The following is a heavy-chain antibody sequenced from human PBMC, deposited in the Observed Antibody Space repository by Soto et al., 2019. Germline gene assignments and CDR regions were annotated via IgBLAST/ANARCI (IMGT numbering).Heavy chain of an antibody. CDR3: AREKLGYCSGGSCYRSNYYYYYGMDV. J-gene: IGHJ6*02. V-gene: IGHV4-4*02. D-gene: IGHD2-15*01. Sequence: PSETLSLTCAVSGGSISSSNWWSWVRQPPGKGLEWIGEIYHSGSTNYNPSLKSRVTISVDKSKNQFSLKLSSVTAADTAVYYCAREKLGYCSGGSCYRSNYYYYYGMDVWGQGTTVTVSS. CDR2: IYHSGST. CDR1: GGSISSSNW.